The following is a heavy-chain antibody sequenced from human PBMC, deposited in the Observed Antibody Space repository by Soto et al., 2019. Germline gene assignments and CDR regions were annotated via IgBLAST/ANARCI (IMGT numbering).Heavy chain of an antibody. Sequence: VASVKVSFKASGYTFTGYYMHWLRQAPGQGLEWMGWINPNSGGTNYAQKFQGWVTMTRDTSISTAYMELSRLRSDDTAVYYCARERGYYDSSGREFDYWGQGTLVTVSS. D-gene: IGHD3-22*01. CDR3: ARERGYYDSSGREFDY. CDR1: GYTFTGYY. J-gene: IGHJ4*02. V-gene: IGHV1-2*04. CDR2: INPNSGGT.